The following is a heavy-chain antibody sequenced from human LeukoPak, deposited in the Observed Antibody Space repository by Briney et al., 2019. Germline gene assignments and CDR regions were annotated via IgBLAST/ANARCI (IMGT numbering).Heavy chain of an antibody. CDR1: GYTFTSYY. Sequence: ASVKVSCKASGYTFTSYYMHWVRQAPGQGLEWMGIINPSGGSTSYAQKFQGRVTMTRDTSTSTVYMELSSLRFEDTAVYYCARSVGATTWIDYWGQGTLVTVSS. CDR2: INPSGGST. V-gene: IGHV1-46*01. D-gene: IGHD1-26*01. J-gene: IGHJ4*02. CDR3: ARSVGATTWIDY.